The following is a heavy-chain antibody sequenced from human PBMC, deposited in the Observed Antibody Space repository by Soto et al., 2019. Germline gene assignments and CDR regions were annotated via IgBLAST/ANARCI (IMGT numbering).Heavy chain of an antibody. D-gene: IGHD1-20*01. V-gene: IGHV3-30*18. Sequence: HPGGSLRLSCAASGFTFSSYGMHWVRQAPGKGLEWVAVISYDGSNKYYADSVKGRFTISRDNSKNTLYLQMNSLRAEDTAVYYCAKDGPYITSLSQPQHLYYYYGMDVWGQGTTVTVSS. CDR1: GFTFSSYG. J-gene: IGHJ6*02. CDR2: ISYDGSNK. CDR3: AKDGPYITSLSQPQHLYYYYGMDV.